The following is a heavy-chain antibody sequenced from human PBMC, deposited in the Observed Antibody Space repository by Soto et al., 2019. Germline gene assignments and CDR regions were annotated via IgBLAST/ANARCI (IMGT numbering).Heavy chain of an antibody. Sequence: GETLKISRKGSGYSFTSYWPDWVRQMPGKGLEWMGRSVTSDSYTNYSPSFQGHVTISADKSISTAYLQWSSLKASDTAMYYCARTSMQSRGYSYGHGGMDVWGQGTTVTVSS. D-gene: IGHD5-18*01. V-gene: IGHV5-10-1*01. J-gene: IGHJ6*02. CDR3: ARTSMQSRGYSYGHGGMDV. CDR2: SVTSDSYT. CDR1: GYSFTSYW.